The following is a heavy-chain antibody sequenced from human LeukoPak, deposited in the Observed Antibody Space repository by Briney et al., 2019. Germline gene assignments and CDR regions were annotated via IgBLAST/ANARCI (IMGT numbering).Heavy chain of an antibody. CDR1: GFTFSSYG. V-gene: IGHV3-30*02. CDR3: AKDRDWTFDY. J-gene: IGHJ4*02. Sequence: PGGSLRLSCAASGFTFSSYGMHWVRQAPGKGLEWVAFIRYDGSNKYYADSVKGRFTISRDNSKNTPYLQMNSLRAEDTAVYYCAKDRDWTFDYWGQGTLVTVSS. D-gene: IGHD3/OR15-3a*01. CDR2: IRYDGSNK.